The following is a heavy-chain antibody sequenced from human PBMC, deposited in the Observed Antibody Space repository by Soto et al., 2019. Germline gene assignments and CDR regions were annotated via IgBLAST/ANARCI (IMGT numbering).Heavy chain of an antibody. D-gene: IGHD1-26*01. V-gene: IGHV3-30-3*01. CDR2: ISYDGSNK. J-gene: IGHJ3*02. CDR1: GFTFSSYA. CDR3: ARPPGSYRYDAFDI. Sequence: QVQLVESGGGVVQPGRSLRLSCAASGFTFSSYAMHWVRQAPGKGLEWVAVISYDGSNKYYADSVKGRFTISRDNSKNTLYLQMNSLRAEDTAVYYCARPPGSYRYDAFDIWGQGTMVTVSS.